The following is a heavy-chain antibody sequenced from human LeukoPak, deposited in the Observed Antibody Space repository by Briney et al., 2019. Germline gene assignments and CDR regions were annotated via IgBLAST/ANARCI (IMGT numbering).Heavy chain of an antibody. J-gene: IGHJ4*02. D-gene: IGHD6-13*01. CDR2: IKQDGSEK. Sequence: GGSLRLSCAASGFTFSSYWMNWVRQAPGKGLEWVANIKQDGSEKHYVDSVKGRFTISRDNAKNSLYLQMNSLRAEDTAMYYCTISWFHDDWGQGTLVTVSS. CDR1: GFTFSSYW. CDR3: TISWFHDD. V-gene: IGHV3-7*01.